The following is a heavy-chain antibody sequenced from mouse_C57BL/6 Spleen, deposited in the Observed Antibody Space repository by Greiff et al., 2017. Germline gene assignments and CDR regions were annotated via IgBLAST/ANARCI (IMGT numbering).Heavy chain of an antibody. CDR2: IDPSDSYT. Sequence: QVQLQQPGAELVMPGASVKLSCKASGYTFTSYWMHWVKQRPGQGLEWIGEIDPSDSYTNYNQKFKGKSTLTVDKSSSTAYMQLSSLTSEDSAVYYCARFGSDYYGSSYVDWYFDVWGTGTTVTVSS. D-gene: IGHD1-1*01. CDR3: ARFGSDYYGSSYVDWYFDV. V-gene: IGHV1-69*01. J-gene: IGHJ1*03. CDR1: GYTFTSYW.